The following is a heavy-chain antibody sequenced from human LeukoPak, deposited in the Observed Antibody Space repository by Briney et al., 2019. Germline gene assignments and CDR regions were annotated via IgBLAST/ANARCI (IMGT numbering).Heavy chain of an antibody. CDR3: AREGPRGNSQFDY. D-gene: IGHD2/OR15-2a*01. CDR1: GFTFSSYW. Sequence: GGSLRLSCAASGFTFSSYWMSWVRQAPGKGLEWVALIWYDGSNKYYADSVKGRLTISRDNSKNTLYLQMNSLRAEDTAVYYCAREGPRGNSQFDYWGQGTLVTVSS. J-gene: IGHJ4*02. CDR2: IWYDGSNK. V-gene: IGHV3-33*08.